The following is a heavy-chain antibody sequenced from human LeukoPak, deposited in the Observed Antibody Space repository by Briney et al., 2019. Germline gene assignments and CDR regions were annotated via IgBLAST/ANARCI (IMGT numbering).Heavy chain of an antibody. CDR2: ISHSSDYI. J-gene: IGHJ4*02. V-gene: IGHV3-21*01. CDR3: ARAMRSGYDY. CDR1: GFIFSSYG. D-gene: IGHD5-12*01. Sequence: GGSLRLSCAASGFIFSSYGMNWVRHAPGRRLEWVSYISHSSDYIYYADSLKGRFTIYRDNAEHSLYLQMNSLRDEDTAVYYWARAMRSGYDYWGQGTLVTVSS.